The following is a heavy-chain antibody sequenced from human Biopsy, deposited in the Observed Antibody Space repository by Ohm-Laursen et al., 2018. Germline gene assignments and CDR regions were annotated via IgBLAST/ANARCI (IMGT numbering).Heavy chain of an antibody. CDR3: VKDKDFRDAFDI. D-gene: IGHD3-3*01. Sequence: SLRLSCAASGFSFEDYGMHWVRQAPGKGLEWVSSINWQSATRNYADSVKGRFAISRDNAKKSLYLEVDSLRDEDTALYYCVKDKDFRDAFDIWGQGTMVTVSS. V-gene: IGHV3-9*01. J-gene: IGHJ3*02. CDR2: INWQSATR. CDR1: GFSFEDYG.